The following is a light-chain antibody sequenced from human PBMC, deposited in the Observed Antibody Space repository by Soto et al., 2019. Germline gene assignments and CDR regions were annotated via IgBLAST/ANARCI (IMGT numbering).Light chain of an antibody. CDR2: EVT. V-gene: IGLV2-8*01. Sequence: QSALAQPPSASGSPGQSVTICCTGTSXDVGAYDYVSWFQQRPGSAPKLMIYEVTERPSGVPLRFSGSKSGNTASLTVSGLRAEDEADYYCSSYAGRNIYVFGSGTKGTVL. CDR3: SSYAGRNIYV. J-gene: IGLJ1*01. CDR1: SXDVGAYDY.